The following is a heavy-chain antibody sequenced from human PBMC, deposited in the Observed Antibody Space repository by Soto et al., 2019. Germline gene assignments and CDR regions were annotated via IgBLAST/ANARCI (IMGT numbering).Heavy chain of an antibody. J-gene: IGHJ4*02. V-gene: IGHV3-23*01. Sequence: EVQLLESGGGLVQPGGSLRLSCAASGFTFSSYAMSWVRQAPGKGLEWVSAISGSGGSTYYADSVKGRFTISRDNSKNTLYLQMNSLRAEDTAVYYSAKDAFYDSSGYLWDGLDYWGQGTLVTVSS. CDR3: AKDAFYDSSGYLWDGLDY. D-gene: IGHD3-22*01. CDR2: ISGSGGST. CDR1: GFTFSSYA.